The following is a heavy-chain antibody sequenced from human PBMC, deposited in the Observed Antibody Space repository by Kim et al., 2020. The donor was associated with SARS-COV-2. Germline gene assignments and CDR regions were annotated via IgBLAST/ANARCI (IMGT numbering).Heavy chain of an antibody. CDR2: INHSGST. J-gene: IGHJ6*02. D-gene: IGHD3-10*01. CDR1: GGSFSGYY. Sequence: SETLSLTCAVYGGSFSGYYCSWIRQPPGPGLEWIGEINHSGSTNYNPSLKSRVTISVDTSKNQFSLTLSSVTAADTAVYYCARGNGSGSTYYGMDVWGQG. V-gene: IGHV4-34*01. CDR3: ARGNGSGSTYYGMDV.